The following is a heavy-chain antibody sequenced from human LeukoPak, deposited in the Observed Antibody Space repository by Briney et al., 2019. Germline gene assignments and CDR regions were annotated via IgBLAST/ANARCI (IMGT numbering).Heavy chain of an antibody. D-gene: IGHD3-10*01. CDR1: GGSFSGYY. J-gene: IGHJ6*03. CDR3: ARRYGSGRRFVNYYYYYMDV. Sequence: PSETLSLTCAVYGGSFSGYYWSWIRQPPGKGLEWIGEINHSGSTNYNPSLKSRVTISVDTSKNQFSLKPSSVTAADTAVYYCARRYGSGRRFVNYYYYYMDVWGKGTTVTISS. CDR2: INHSGST. V-gene: IGHV4-34*01.